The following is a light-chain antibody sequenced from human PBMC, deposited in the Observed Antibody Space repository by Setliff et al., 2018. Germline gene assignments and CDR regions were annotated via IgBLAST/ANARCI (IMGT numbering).Light chain of an antibody. CDR3: SSYTSSSHPV. CDR2: DVS. CDR1: SSDVGGYNR. V-gene: IGLV2-18*02. J-gene: IGLJ3*02. Sequence: QSVLAQPPSVSGSPGHSVTISCTGTSSDVGGYNRVSWYQHPPGTAPKLMIYDVSHRPSGVPDRFSGSKSGNTASLTISGLQAEDEADYYCSSYTSSSHPVFGGGTKGTVL.